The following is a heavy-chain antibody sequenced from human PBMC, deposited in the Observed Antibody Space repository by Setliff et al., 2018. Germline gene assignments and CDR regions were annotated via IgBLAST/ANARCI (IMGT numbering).Heavy chain of an antibody. V-gene: IGHV1-18*01. CDR1: GYTFSNYG. D-gene: IGHD1-26*01. CDR2: ISGSTDNT. Sequence: ASVKVSCKASGYTFSNYGISWVRQAPGQGLEWMGWISGSTDNTNYAQKFRGRVTLTKDTSTNTKYMELRSLRSDDTAMYYCARDRSLGATRRLAYWGQGTLVTVSS. CDR3: ARDRSLGATRRLAY. J-gene: IGHJ4*02.